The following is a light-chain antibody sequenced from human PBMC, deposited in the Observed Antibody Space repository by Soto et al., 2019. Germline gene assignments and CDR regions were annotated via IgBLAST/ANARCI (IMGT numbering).Light chain of an antibody. CDR3: SSFTSSGTYV. CDR2: DVS. J-gene: IGLJ1*01. V-gene: IGLV2-14*01. Sequence: QSALTQPASVSGSPGQSITISCTGTSSDVGGYNYVSWFQQYPGKATKLIIYDVSNRPSGVSNRFSGSKSGNTASLTIFGLQAEDEADYYCSSFTSSGTYVFGNGTKVTVL. CDR1: SSDVGGYNY.